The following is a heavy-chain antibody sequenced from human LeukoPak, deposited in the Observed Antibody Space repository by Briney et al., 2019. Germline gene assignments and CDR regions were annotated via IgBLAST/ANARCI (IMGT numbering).Heavy chain of an antibody. CDR1: GFTFDDYG. D-gene: IGHD6-13*01. Sequence: GGSLRLSCAASGFTFDDYGMSWVRQAPGKGLEWVSAISGSGGSTYYADSVKGRFTISRDNSKNTLYLQMNSLRAEDTAVYYCAKDMSIAAADTLYYYYYYMDVWGKGTTVTVSS. CDR3: AKDMSIAAADTLYYYYYYMDV. CDR2: ISGSGGST. V-gene: IGHV3-23*01. J-gene: IGHJ6*03.